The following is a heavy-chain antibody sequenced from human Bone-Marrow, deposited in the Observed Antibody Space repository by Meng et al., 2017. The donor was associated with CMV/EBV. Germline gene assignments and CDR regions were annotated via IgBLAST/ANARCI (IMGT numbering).Heavy chain of an antibody. D-gene: IGHD2-2*02. Sequence: SETLSLTCTVSGGSISSYYWSWIRQPPGKGLEWIGYIYYSGSTNYNPSLKSRVTISVDTSKNQFSLKLSSVTAADTAVYYCARGRCSSTSCYTPYWGQGTLVTVSS. V-gene: IGHV4-59*01. CDR2: IYYSGST. CDR1: GGSISSYY. CDR3: ARGRCSSTSCYTPY. J-gene: IGHJ4*02.